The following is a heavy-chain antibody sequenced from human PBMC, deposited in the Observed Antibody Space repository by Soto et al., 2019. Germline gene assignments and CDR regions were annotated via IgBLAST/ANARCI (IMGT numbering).Heavy chain of an antibody. D-gene: IGHD2-15*01. CDR2: IKQDGSEK. Sequence: PGGSLRLSCAASGFTFSSYWMSWVRQAPGKGLEWVANIKQDGSEKYYVDSVKGRFTISRDNAKNSLYLQMNSLRAGDTAVYYCARDGFYCSGGGCDAFDIWGQGTMVTVSS. CDR3: ARDGFYCSGGGCDAFDI. J-gene: IGHJ3*02. CDR1: GFTFSSYW. V-gene: IGHV3-7*01.